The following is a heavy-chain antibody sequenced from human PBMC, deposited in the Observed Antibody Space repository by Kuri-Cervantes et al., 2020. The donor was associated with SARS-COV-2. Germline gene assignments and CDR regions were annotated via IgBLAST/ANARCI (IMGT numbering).Heavy chain of an antibody. CDR1: CGSFSGYF. J-gene: IGHJ4*02. Sequence: QTLSLTCAVYCGSFSGYFWSWIRQPPGKGLEWIWEITHSGSTNYNPSLKSRVTISVDTSKNQFSLKLSSVTAADTALYYCARGRRYSLPGGLDYWGQGTLVTVSS. D-gene: IGHD3-9*01. CDR2: ITHSGST. V-gene: IGHV4-34*01. CDR3: ARGRRYSLPGGLDY.